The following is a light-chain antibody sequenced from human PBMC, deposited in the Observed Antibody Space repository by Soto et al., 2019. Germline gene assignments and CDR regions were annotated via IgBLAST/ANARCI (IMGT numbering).Light chain of an antibody. Sequence: DIQMTHSPSSLSASVGDRLTITCRSSQGISTYLNWYQQKPGKAPKLLIYAASTLQSGVPSRFSGSGSETDFTLTISSLQPEDFASYSCQQNYSATWTLGQGTKVDIK. J-gene: IGKJ1*01. CDR2: AAS. V-gene: IGKV1-39*01. CDR1: QGISTY. CDR3: QQNYSATWT.